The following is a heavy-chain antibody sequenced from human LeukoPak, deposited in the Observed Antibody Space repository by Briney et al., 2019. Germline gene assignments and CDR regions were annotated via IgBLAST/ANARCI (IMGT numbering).Heavy chain of an antibody. CDR1: GGSISSGGYY. D-gene: IGHD2-2*01. J-gene: IGHJ4*02. Sequence: SQTLSLTCTVSGGSISSGGYYWSWIRQPPGKGLEWIGYIYHSGSTYYNPSLKSRVTISVDRSKDQFSLKLSSVTAADTAVYYCARVGGPPSGYCSSTSCYWPYYFDYWGQGTLVTVSS. V-gene: IGHV4-30-2*01. CDR2: IYHSGST. CDR3: ARVGGPPSGYCSSTSCYWPYYFDY.